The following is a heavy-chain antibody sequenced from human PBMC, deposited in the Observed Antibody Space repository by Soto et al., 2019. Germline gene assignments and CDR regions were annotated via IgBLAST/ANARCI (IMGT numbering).Heavy chain of an antibody. CDR3: AKAQGVATIRSNFDY. Sequence: EVQLVESGGGPAQFGGSLRLSCAASGFTFSNYWMHWVRQVPGKGLVWVSRIKGDETSTGYADSVKGRFTISRDNSKNTVYLQINSLRADDTAVYYCAKAQGVATIRSNFDYWGQGTLVTVSS. V-gene: IGHV3-74*01. CDR2: IKGDETST. J-gene: IGHJ4*02. D-gene: IGHD5-12*01. CDR1: GFTFSNYW.